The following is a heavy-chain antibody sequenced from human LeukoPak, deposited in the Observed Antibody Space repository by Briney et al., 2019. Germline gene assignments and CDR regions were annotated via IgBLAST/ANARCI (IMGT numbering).Heavy chain of an antibody. CDR3: ARDDFAGDSSGYIDY. CDR2: IWFDGSNQ. CDR1: GFIFSNYG. J-gene: IGHJ4*02. Sequence: GRSLRLSCAASGFIFSNYGMHWVRQAPGEGLEWVAVIWFDGSNQYHADAVKGRFTISRDNSKNTLYLQMSSLRAEDTALYYCARDDFAGDSSGYIDYWGQGTLVTVSS. V-gene: IGHV3-33*01. D-gene: IGHD3-22*01.